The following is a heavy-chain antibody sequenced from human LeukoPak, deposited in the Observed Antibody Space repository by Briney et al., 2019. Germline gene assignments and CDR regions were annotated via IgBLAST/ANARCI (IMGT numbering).Heavy chain of an antibody. CDR2: ISSSSSYI. J-gene: IGHJ5*02. D-gene: IGHD6-13*01. V-gene: IGHV3-21*01. CDR3: ARDKTAAGTSWFDP. CDR1: GFTFSSYS. Sequence: GGSLRLSCAASGFTFSSYSMNWVRQAPGKGLEWVSSISSSSSYIYYADSVKGRFTISRDNAKNPLYLQMNSLRAEDTAVYYCARDKTAAGTSWFDPWGQGTLVTVSS.